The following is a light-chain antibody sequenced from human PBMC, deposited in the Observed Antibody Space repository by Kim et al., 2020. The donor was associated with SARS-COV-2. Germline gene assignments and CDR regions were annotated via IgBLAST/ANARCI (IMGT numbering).Light chain of an antibody. CDR3: QQYHNWPPYT. Sequence: VSPGERATLSCRASQSVSSNLAWYQQKCGQAPRLLIYDASTRATGIPARFSGSGSGTEFTLTISSLQSEDFAVYSCQQYHNWPPYTFGQGTKLEI. J-gene: IGKJ2*01. V-gene: IGKV3-15*01. CDR1: QSVSSN. CDR2: DAS.